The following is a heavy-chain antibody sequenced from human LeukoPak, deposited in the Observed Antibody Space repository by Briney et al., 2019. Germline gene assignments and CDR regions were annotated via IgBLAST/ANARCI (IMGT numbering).Heavy chain of an antibody. CDR1: GYTLTGYY. J-gene: IGHJ4*02. CDR2: INPNSGGT. Sequence: ASVTVSCKASGYTLTGYYMHWVRQAPGQGLEWMGWINPNSGGTNYAQKFQGRVTMTSDTSISTAYMELSGLRSDDTALYYCARGGGYSSSWYEAYWGQGTLVTVSS. D-gene: IGHD6-13*01. V-gene: IGHV1-2*02. CDR3: ARGGGYSSSWYEAY.